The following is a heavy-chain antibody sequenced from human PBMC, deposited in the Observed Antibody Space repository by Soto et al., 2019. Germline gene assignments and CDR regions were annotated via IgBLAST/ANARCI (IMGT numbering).Heavy chain of an antibody. CDR1: GFSLSTRGVG. V-gene: IGHV2-5*02. J-gene: IGHJ4*02. Sequence: QITLKESGPPLVKPTQTLTVTCTYSGFSLSTRGVGLAWIRQPPGKALEWLALIYWDDYKRYSPSLKSRITSTKDTSKNQVVLTMTNIDPVDTATDYCARRPGLEKYSFDYWGQGTLVTVSP. CDR2: IYWDDYK. D-gene: IGHD3-16*01. CDR3: ARRPGLEKYSFDY.